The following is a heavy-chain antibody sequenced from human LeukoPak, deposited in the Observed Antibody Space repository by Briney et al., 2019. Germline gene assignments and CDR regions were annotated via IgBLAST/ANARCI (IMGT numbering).Heavy chain of an antibody. D-gene: IGHD6-6*01. CDR2: IYYSGST. J-gene: IGHJ5*02. V-gene: IGHV4-39*07. CDR1: GGSISSSSYY. Sequence: SGTLSLTCTVSGGSISSSSYYWGWIRQPPGKGLEWIGSIYYSGSTYYNPSLKSRVTISVDTSKNQFSLKLSSVTAADTAVYYCARDRSSIAARIRWYNWFDPWGQGTLVTVSS. CDR3: ARDRSSIAARIRWYNWFDP.